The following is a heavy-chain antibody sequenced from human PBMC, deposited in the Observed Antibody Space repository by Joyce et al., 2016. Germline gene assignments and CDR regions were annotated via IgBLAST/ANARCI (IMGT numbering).Heavy chain of an antibody. Sequence: EVQLVESGGGLVQPGGSLRLSCAASGFSFSGYWIHWVRQAPGKGLMWVSRINTDGSSTGFADSVKGRFTISRDNAKNTLYLQMNSLRAEDTAVYYCVRGISARPGGPNWFDPWGQGTLVTVSS. D-gene: IGHD6-6*01. CDR2: INTDGSST. J-gene: IGHJ5*02. CDR1: GFSFSGYW. V-gene: IGHV3-74*01. CDR3: VRGISARPGGPNWFDP.